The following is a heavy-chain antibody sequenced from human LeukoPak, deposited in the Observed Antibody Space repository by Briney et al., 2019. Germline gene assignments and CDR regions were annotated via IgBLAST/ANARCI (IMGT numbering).Heavy chain of an antibody. Sequence: TGGSLRLSCAASGFTFKLYSMNWVRQAPGKGLEWVSYISTNTTTIYYADSVKGRFTISRDNAKNSLYLQMNSLRVEDTAVYYCVRVGTSFDIWGQGTMVTVSS. J-gene: IGHJ3*02. CDR3: VRVGTSFDI. CDR2: ISTNTTTI. CDR1: GFTFKLYS. V-gene: IGHV3-48*01. D-gene: IGHD7-27*01.